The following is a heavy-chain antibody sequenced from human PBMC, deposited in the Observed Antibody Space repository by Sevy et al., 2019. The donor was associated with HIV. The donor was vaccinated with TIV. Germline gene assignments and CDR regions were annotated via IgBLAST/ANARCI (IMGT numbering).Heavy chain of an antibody. J-gene: IGHJ4*02. CDR2: ISHSTNTR. CDR1: EFTFSSFG. CDR3: ARESYFYDTTTFPENDY. V-gene: IGHV3-48*01. Sequence: GGSLRLSCAASEFTFSSFGMNWVRQAPGKGLEWISYISHSTNTRLYAASVTGRFSISRDNARNSLYLQMNSLRAEDTAVYYCARESYFYDTTTFPENDYWGRGTLVTVSS. D-gene: IGHD3-22*01.